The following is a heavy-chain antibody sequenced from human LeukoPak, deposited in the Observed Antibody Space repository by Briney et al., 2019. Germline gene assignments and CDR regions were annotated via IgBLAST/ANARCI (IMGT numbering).Heavy chain of an antibody. V-gene: IGHV1-69*05. Sequence: ASVKVSCKASGGTFSSYAISWVRQAPGQGLEWMGRIIPIFGTANYAQKFQGRVTITTDESTSTAYMELSSLRSEDTAVYYCARGMVVTEGGNAFDIWGQGTMVTVSS. CDR3: ARGMVVTEGGNAFDI. D-gene: IGHD4-23*01. CDR1: GGTFSSYA. CDR2: IIPIFGTA. J-gene: IGHJ3*02.